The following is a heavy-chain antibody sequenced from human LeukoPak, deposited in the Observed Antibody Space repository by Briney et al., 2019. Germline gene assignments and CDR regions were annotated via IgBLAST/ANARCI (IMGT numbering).Heavy chain of an antibody. Sequence: PGRSLRLSCAASGFTFSNSAIHWVRQAPGKGLEWVAVISSDGRNTYYADSVKGRFTISRDNSKNTLYLQMNSLRAEDTALYYCAKRSEISMFRGVIKPSFDYWGQGTLVTVSS. CDR3: AKRSEISMFRGVIKPSFDY. J-gene: IGHJ4*02. D-gene: IGHD3-10*01. CDR2: ISSDGRNT. CDR1: GFTFSNSA. V-gene: IGHV3-30-3*02.